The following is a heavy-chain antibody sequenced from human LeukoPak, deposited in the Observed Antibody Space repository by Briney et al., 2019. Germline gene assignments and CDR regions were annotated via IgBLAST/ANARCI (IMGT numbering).Heavy chain of an antibody. J-gene: IGHJ4*02. CDR2: ISNSGGST. D-gene: IGHD4-17*01. CDR1: GLTFSSYG. CDR3: AKVGLRLGGDY. V-gene: IGHV3-23*01. Sequence: GASLRLSCAVSGLTFSSYGMSWVRQAPGKGLEWVSGISNSGGSTYYADSVKGRFTISRDNSKNTLYLQMNSLRAEDTAVYYCAKVGLRLGGDYWGQGTLVTVSS.